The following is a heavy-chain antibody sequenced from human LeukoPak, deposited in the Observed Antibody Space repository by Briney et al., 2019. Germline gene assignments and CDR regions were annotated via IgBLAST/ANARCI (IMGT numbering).Heavy chain of an antibody. V-gene: IGHV4-59*01. CDR3: ARSRAYYYDTSGLYIFDS. D-gene: IGHD3-22*01. Sequence: SETLSLTCAVYGGSFSGSYWSWIRQPPGKGLEWIGYVYYSGITNYNPSLKTRLTISVDTSKNQVSLKLSSVTAADTAVYYCARSRAYYYDTSGLYIFDSWGQGTLVTVSS. CDR2: VYYSGIT. CDR1: GGSFSGSY. J-gene: IGHJ4*02.